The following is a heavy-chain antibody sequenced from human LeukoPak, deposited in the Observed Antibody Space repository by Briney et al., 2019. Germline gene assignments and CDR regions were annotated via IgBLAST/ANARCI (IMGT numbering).Heavy chain of an antibody. V-gene: IGHV1-2*02. CDR1: GYTFIGYY. D-gene: IGHD3-9*01. J-gene: IGHJ3*02. Sequence: ASVKVSCKASGYTFIGYYVHWVRQAPGQGLEWMGWINSKSGGTNYAQKFQGRVTMTRDTSISTAYMELSRLRSDDTAVYYCARSLRYFDWLSSDAFDIWGQGTMVTVSS. CDR3: ARSLRYFDWLSSDAFDI. CDR2: INSKSGGT.